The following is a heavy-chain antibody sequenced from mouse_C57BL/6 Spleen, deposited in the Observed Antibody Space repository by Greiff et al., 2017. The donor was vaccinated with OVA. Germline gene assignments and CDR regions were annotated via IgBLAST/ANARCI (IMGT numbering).Heavy chain of an antibody. V-gene: IGHV14-2*01. Sequence: VQLQQSGAELVKPGASVKLSCTASGFNIKDYFMHRVKPRTEQGLEWVGRIYPEDGETKFAPKFQGKAPITADKSSNTAYQQVSSLTSEDTAVDYGARWGDSSGHYFDYWGQGTTLTVSS. D-gene: IGHD3-2*02. CDR1: GFNIKDYF. CDR2: IYPEDGET. J-gene: IGHJ2*01. CDR3: ARWGDSSGHYFDY.